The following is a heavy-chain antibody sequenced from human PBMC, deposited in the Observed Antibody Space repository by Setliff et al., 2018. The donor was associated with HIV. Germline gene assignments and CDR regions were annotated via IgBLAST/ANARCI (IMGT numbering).Heavy chain of an antibody. J-gene: IGHJ4*02. CDR3: ARSFAAVILPVPPDY. D-gene: IGHD2-21*01. Sequence: GESLKISCKGSGYSFTSYWISWVRQMPGKGLEWMGRIDPSDSYTDYSPSFQGHVTISVDRSINTAYLQWSSLKASDTAVYYCARSFAAVILPVPPDYWGQGTLVTVSS. CDR1: GYSFTSYW. CDR2: IDPSDSYT. V-gene: IGHV5-10-1*01.